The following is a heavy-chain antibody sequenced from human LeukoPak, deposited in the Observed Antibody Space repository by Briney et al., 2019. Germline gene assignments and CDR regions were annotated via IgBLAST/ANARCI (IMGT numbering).Heavy chain of an antibody. J-gene: IGHJ4*01. D-gene: IGHD3-3*01. CDR2: ISGSGVST. V-gene: IGHV3-23*01. CDR1: GFTFGTYA. Sequence: PGGSLRLSCAASGFTFGTYAMGWVRQAPGKGLDWVSTISGSGVSTYYADSVKGRFTVSRDNSKNTVSLQMNSLRADDTAVYFCAKDVHRDFWGGNYFDHWGQEPWSPSPQ. CDR3: AKDVHRDFWGGNYFDH.